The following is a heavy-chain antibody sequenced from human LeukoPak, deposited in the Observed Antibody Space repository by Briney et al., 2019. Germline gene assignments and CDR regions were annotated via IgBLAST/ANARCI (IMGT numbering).Heavy chain of an antibody. D-gene: IGHD1-26*01. J-gene: IGHJ5*02. CDR2: ISTSSVYT. V-gene: IGHV3-11*06. CDR1: GFTFSDYY. Sequence: GRSLRLSCAASGFTFSDYYTSWIRQSPGKWLEWVSYISTSSVYTDYADSVKGRFTISRDNAKNSLYLEMNSLRTEDTAVYYCARYWEPSNEIWFDPWGQGTLVTVSS. CDR3: ARYWEPSNEIWFDP.